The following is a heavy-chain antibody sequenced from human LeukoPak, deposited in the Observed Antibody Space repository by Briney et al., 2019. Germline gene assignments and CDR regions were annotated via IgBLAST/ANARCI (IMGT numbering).Heavy chain of an antibody. V-gene: IGHV3-23*01. Sequence: GGSLRLSCAASGFTFSSNAMSWGRQAPGKGLEWVSAISGSGGSTYYADSVKGRFTISRDNSKNTLYLQMNSLRAEDTAVYYCAKREGDIVVVPAGTFDYWGQGTLVTVSS. CDR1: GFTFSSNA. CDR3: AKREGDIVVVPAGTFDY. D-gene: IGHD2-2*01. CDR2: ISGSGGST. J-gene: IGHJ4*02.